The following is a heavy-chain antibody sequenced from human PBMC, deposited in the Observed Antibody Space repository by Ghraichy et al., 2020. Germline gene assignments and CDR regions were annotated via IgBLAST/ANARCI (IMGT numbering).Heavy chain of an antibody. CDR3: ARDRVRLAPYYYYYYGMDV. Sequence: GESLNISCAASGFTFSSYGMHWVRQAPGKGLEWVAVIWYDGSNKYYADSVKGRFTISRDNSKNTLYLQMNSLRAEDTAVYYCARDRVRLAPYYYYYYGMDVWGQGTTVTVSS. J-gene: IGHJ6*02. CDR2: IWYDGSNK. V-gene: IGHV3-33*01. D-gene: IGHD3-10*01. CDR1: GFTFSSYG.